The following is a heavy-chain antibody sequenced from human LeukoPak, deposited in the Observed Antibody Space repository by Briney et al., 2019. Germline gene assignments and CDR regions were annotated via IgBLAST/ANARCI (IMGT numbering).Heavy chain of an antibody. D-gene: IGHD4-11*01. CDR2: MKQDGIEK. Sequence: GGSLRLSCAASGFTFSSYWMSWVRQAPGKGLEWVANMKQDGIEKYYVDSLKGRFTISRDNAKNSLYLQMNSLRAEDTAVYYCARGSYYSNYGDYWGQGTLVTVSS. V-gene: IGHV3-7*01. CDR3: ARGSYYSNYGDY. CDR1: GFTFSSYW. J-gene: IGHJ4*02.